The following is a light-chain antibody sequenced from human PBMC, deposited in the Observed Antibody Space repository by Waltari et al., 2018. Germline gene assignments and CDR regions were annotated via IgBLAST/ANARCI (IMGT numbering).Light chain of an antibody. J-gene: IGKJ2*03. Sequence: EMTQSPDSLPVSLGERATINCKSSQSVLYNFNNKNYLAWFQLKPGPPPKLLIRWASTREPGFPDRFSGSGSGTDFTFTISSLQTEDVAVYYCQQYLTLPYSFGQGTKLEIK. CDR2: WAS. V-gene: IGKV4-1*01. CDR1: QSVLYNFNNKNY. CDR3: QQYLTLPYS.